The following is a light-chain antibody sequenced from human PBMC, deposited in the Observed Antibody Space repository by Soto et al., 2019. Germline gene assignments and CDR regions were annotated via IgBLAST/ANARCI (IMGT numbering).Light chain of an antibody. J-gene: IGLJ3*02. CDR1: SGDVGGYNF. V-gene: IGLV2-11*01. CDR2: DVS. CDR3: CSYGGSYTWV. Sequence: QSVLTQARSVSGSPGQSVTISCTGTSGDVGGYNFVSWYQQHPGNAPKLMIFDVSQRPSGVPDRFSGSKSGNTASLTISGLQDEDEADYYCCSYGGSYTWVFGGGTKLTVL.